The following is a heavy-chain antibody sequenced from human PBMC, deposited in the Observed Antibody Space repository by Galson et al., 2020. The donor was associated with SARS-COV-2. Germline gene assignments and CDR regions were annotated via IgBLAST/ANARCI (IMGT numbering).Heavy chain of an antibody. CDR3: ARAPGAARAYYYYYYMDV. Sequence: ASVKVSCKASGYTFTGYYMHWVRQAPGQGLEWMGWINPNSGGTNYAQKFQGRVTMTRDTSISTAYMELSRLRSDDTAVYYCARAPGAARAYYYYYYMDVWGKGTAVTVSS. J-gene: IGHJ6*03. D-gene: IGHD6-6*01. CDR2: INPNSGGT. V-gene: IGHV1-2*02. CDR1: GYTFTGYY.